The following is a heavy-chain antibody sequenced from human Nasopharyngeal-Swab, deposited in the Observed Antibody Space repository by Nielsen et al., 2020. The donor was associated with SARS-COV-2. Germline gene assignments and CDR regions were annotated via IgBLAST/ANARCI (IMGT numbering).Heavy chain of an antibody. CDR1: GYTFSSYG. J-gene: IGHJ4*02. CDR2: ISPYNDYT. CDR3: ARELGVGLFDY. V-gene: IGHV1-18*01. Sequence: ASVKVSCKTSGYTFSSYGIAWVRQAPGQGLGWLGWISPYNDYTHYAQKFQGSVTMTSDTSTSTAYLELRSLTSDDTAVYYCARELGVGLFDYWGQGTLVTVSS. D-gene: IGHD3-16*01.